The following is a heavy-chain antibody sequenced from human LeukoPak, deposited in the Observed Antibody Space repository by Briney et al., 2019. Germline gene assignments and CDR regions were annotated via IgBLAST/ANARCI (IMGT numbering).Heavy chain of an antibody. J-gene: IGHJ5*02. CDR3: ARGSFLRRRTGVDP. CDR2: INHSGST. D-gene: IGHD2/OR15-2a*01. Sequence: PSETLSLSCAVSGGTFSGYYWSWIRQPPGKGLEWIGEINHSGSTNYYASLKTRGTIPADTSKNQFSLKLSSVTAADAAVYYCARGSFLRRRTGVDPWGQGTLVTVSS. CDR1: GGTFSGYY. V-gene: IGHV4-34*01.